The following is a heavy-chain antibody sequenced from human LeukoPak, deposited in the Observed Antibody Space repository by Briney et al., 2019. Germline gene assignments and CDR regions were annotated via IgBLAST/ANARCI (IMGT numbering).Heavy chain of an antibody. CDR1: GFTFDDYA. CDR2: ISWNSGSI. J-gene: IGHJ4*02. D-gene: IGHD4-23*01. CDR3: ANSRKIYGGRGPFDY. Sequence: GGSLRLSCAASGFTFDDYAMHWVRQAPGKGLEWVSGISWNSGSIGYADSVKGRFTISRDNAKNSLYLQMNSLRAEDTALYYCANSRKIYGGRGPFDYWGQGTLVTVSS. V-gene: IGHV3-9*01.